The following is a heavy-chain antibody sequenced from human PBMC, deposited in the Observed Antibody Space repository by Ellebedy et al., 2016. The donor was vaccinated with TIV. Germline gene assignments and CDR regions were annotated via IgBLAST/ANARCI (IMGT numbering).Heavy chain of an antibody. CDR2: ISGDSSYF. CDR1: GFTFSTYN. Sequence: PGGSLRLSCAASGFTFSTYNMTWVRHAPGQGLEWVSSISGDSSYFYYADSLKGRFTISRDNAKNSLYLQMNSLRAEDTAVYYCARDMGYTSGWHYFDYWGQGTLVTVSS. J-gene: IGHJ4*02. CDR3: ARDMGYTSGWHYFDY. D-gene: IGHD6-19*01. V-gene: IGHV3-21*01.